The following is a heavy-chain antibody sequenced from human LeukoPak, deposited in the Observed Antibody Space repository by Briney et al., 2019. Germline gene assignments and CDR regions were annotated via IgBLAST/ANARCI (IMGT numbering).Heavy chain of an antibody. V-gene: IGHV1-18*01. CDR2: ISAYNGNT. D-gene: IGHD3-10*01. J-gene: IGHJ4*02. CDR3: ARVVKEEGTFDY. Sequence: ASVKVSCKASGCTFTSYGISWVRQAPGQGLEWMGWISAYNGNTNYAQKLQGRVTMTTDTSTSTAYMELRSLRSDDTAVYYCARVVKEEGTFDYWGQGTLVTVSS. CDR1: GCTFTSYG.